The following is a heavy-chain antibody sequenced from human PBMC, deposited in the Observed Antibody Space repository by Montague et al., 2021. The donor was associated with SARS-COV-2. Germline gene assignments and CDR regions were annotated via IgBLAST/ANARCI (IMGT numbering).Heavy chain of an antibody. V-gene: IGHV4-38-2*02. D-gene: IGHD2-21*01. J-gene: IGHJ5*01. CDR2: IYHGGFT. CDR3: ARAYCGGDCIYLYIWFDS. CDR1: GYSISSGYF. Sequence: SETLSLTCSVSGYSISSGYFWGWIRQPPGKGLEWIGAIYHGGFTHYNPSLKSRLTMSLDTSKNQFSLRLSSVTAADTAIYYCARAYCGGDCIYLYIWFDSWGQGALVTVSS.